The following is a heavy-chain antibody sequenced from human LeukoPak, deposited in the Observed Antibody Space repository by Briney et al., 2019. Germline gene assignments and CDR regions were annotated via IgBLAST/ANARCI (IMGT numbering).Heavy chain of an antibody. V-gene: IGHV3-13*01. J-gene: IGHJ4*02. D-gene: IGHD6-19*01. Sequence: GGSLRLSCAASGFTFSSYDMHWVRQATGKGLEWVSAIGTAGDTHYPGSVKGRFTISRENAKNSLYLQMNSLRAEDTAVYYCARGIAVAGTSYYFDYWGQGTLVTVSS. CDR1: GFTFSSYD. CDR2: IGTAGDT. CDR3: ARGIAVAGTSYYFDY.